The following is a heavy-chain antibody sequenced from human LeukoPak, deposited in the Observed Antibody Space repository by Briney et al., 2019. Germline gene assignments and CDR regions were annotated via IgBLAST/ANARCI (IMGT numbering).Heavy chain of an antibody. CDR3: ARLPRGDY. Sequence: PGGSLRLSCAASGFTVSSTYISWVRQAPGRGLEWVSVMYSDGRTYYADSLKGRFTISRDSAKNTVYLQINSLRVEDTAVYYRARLPRGDYWGQGTLVIVSS. CDR2: MYSDGRT. V-gene: IGHV3-53*01. D-gene: IGHD3-16*01. J-gene: IGHJ4*02. CDR1: GFTVSSTY.